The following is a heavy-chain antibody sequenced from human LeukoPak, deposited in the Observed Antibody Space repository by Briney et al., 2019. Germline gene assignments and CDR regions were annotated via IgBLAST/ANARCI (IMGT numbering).Heavy chain of an antibody. Sequence: SETLSLTCTLSGGSISSSSYYSGSVRQPPGKWLEWIGRIYYSGSTYYNPSLTSRVTISVDTSKNQFSLKLSSVTAADTAVYYCARGPQQQLVSWGQGTLVTVSS. CDR3: ARGPQQQLVS. CDR2: IYYSGST. CDR1: GGSISSSSYY. V-gene: IGHV4-39*07. J-gene: IGHJ5*02. D-gene: IGHD6-13*01.